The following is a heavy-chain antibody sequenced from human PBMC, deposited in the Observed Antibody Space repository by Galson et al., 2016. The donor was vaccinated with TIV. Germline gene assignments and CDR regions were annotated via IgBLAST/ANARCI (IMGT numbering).Heavy chain of an antibody. CDR2: LIPLFGEA. CDR3: AKCRNTAMDTYYYYYGIDV. V-gene: IGHV1-69*13. J-gene: IGHJ6*02. Sequence: SVKVSCKASGGTFSSFVISWVRQAPGQGLEWMGGLIPLFGEAHYAQNFQGRVTISADESTSTVYMELRSLRSGDTAVYYCAKCRNTAMDTYYYYYGIDVWGQGTTVTVSS. D-gene: IGHD5-18*01. CDR1: GGTFSSFV.